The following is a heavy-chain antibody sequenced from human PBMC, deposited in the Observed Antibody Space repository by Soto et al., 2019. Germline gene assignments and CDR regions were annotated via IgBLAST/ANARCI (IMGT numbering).Heavy chain of an antibody. V-gene: IGHV4-59*08. CDR3: ARQNSSWRYNWFDP. CDR1: GGSISSYY. D-gene: IGHD6-13*01. J-gene: IGHJ5*02. CDR2: IYYSGST. Sequence: PSETLSLSCTVSGGSISSYYWSWIRQPPGKGLEWIGYIYYSGSTNYNPSLKSRVTISVDTSKNQFSLKLSSVTAADTAVYYCARQNSSWRYNWFDPWGQGTLVTVSS.